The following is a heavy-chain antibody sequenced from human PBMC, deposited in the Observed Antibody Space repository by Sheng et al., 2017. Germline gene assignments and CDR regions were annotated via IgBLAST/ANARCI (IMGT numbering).Heavy chain of an antibody. V-gene: IGHV3-74*01. D-gene: IGHD3-16*01. CDR1: GFTFSGYW. CDR3: AKDERDGWELGEQ. J-gene: IGHJ4*01. Sequence: EVQLVESGGGLVQPGGSLRLSCAASGFTFSGYWMHWVRQAPGEGLVWVSRINTDASGINYADSVKGRFTISRDNARNTLYLQMNSLRVEDTAVYYCAKDERDGWELGEQWGHGTLVTVSS. CDR2: INTDASGI.